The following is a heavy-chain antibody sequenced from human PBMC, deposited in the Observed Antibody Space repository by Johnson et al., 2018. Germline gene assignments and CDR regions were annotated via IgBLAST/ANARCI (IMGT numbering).Heavy chain of an antibody. V-gene: IGHV4-4*02. D-gene: IGHD3-16*01. CDR2: IYHSGDS. CDR1: GGSIRSSYW. J-gene: IGHJ6*03. CDR3: ARVGITGWYYYMDV. Sequence: QVQLQESGPGLVKPSGTLSLTCVVSGGSIRSSYWWNWVRQSPGKGLEWIGEIYHSGDSNYNPSLKSRVTRSIDKSRNNFSLRLGSVTAADTAVYYCARVGITGWYYYMDVWGKGATVTVSS.